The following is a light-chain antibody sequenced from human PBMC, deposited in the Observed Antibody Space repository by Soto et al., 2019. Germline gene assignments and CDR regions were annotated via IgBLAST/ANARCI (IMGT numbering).Light chain of an antibody. CDR2: AAS. CDR3: QKYSSAPWT. CDR1: QGISTY. V-gene: IGKV1-27*01. Sequence: DIPMTQSPSSLSASVGDRVTITCRASQGISTYLAWYQQKPGKVPKLLIYAASTLHSGVPSRFSGSGSGTDFTLTISSLQPEDVATYYCQKYSSAPWTFGQGTKVEIK. J-gene: IGKJ1*01.